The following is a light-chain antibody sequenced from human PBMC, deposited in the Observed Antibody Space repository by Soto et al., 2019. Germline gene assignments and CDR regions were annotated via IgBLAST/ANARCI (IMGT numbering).Light chain of an antibody. V-gene: IGLV2-8*01. CDR2: EVS. J-gene: IGLJ2*01. Sequence: QSALTQPPSASGSPGQSVTISCTGTSSDVGGYNYVSWYQQHPGKAPKLMIYEVSKRPSGVPDRFSGSKSGNTASLTVSGLQAEDEADYYCISYTSSNTLFGGGTKLTVL. CDR3: ISYTSSNTL. CDR1: SSDVGGYNY.